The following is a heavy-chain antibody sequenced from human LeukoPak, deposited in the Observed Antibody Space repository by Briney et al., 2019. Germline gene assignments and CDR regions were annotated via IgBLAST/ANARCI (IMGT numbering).Heavy chain of an antibody. Sequence: GGSLRLSCAASGFTFSSYWMSWVRQAPGKGLEWVANIKQDGSEKYYVDSVKGRFTISRDNAKNSLFLQMNSLRIEDTALYYCTKDYSSGYFNWFDPWGQGTLVTVSS. CDR1: GFTFSSYW. CDR2: IKQDGSEK. J-gene: IGHJ5*02. CDR3: TKDYSSGYFNWFDP. D-gene: IGHD3-22*01. V-gene: IGHV3-7*03.